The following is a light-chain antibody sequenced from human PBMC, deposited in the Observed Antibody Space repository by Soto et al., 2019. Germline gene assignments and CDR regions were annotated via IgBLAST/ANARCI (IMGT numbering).Light chain of an antibody. CDR1: QGIRSY. Sequence: DIQLTQSPSFLSASVGDRVTITCRASQGIRSYLAWYQQKSGKAPKLLIYAGSTLQSGVPSRFSGSGSRTEFTLTISSLQPEDFATYYCQQLNSYPITFGLGTRLEIK. CDR2: AGS. CDR3: QQLNSYPIT. V-gene: IGKV1-9*01. J-gene: IGKJ5*01.